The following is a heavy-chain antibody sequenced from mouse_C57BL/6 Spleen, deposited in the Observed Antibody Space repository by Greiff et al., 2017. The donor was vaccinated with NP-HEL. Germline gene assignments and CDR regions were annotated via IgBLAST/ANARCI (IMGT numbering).Heavy chain of an antibody. CDR3: ARPAGEGYFDV. D-gene: IGHD1-2*01. J-gene: IGHJ1*03. V-gene: IGHV5-17*01. CDR1: GFTFSDYG. CDR2: ISSGSSTI. Sequence: EVNLVESGGGLVKPGGSLKLSCAASGFTFSDYGMHWVRQAPEKGLEWVAYISSGSSTIYYADTVKGRFTISRDNAKNTLFLQMTSLRSEDTAMYYCARPAGEGYFDVWGTGTTVTVSS.